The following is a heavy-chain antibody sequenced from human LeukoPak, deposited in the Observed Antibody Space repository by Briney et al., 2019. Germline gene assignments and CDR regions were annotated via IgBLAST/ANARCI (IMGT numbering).Heavy chain of an antibody. CDR2: ISSSSGTI. CDR1: GFTFSSYS. V-gene: IGHV3-48*01. J-gene: IGHJ4*02. Sequence: GGSLRLSCAASGFTFSSYSMNWVRQAPGKGLEWVSYISSSSGTIYYADSVKGRFTISRDNAKNSLYLQMNSLRAEDTAVYYCARDGSLWGQGTLVTVSS. CDR3: ARDGSL. D-gene: IGHD5-12*01.